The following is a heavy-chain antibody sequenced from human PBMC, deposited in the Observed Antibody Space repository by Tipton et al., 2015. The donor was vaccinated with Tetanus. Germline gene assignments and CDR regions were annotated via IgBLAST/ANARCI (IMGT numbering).Heavy chain of an antibody. D-gene: IGHD3-22*01. Sequence: QVQLVQSGAEMKKPGASVKVSCKASGYTFTGYYIYWVRQAPGQGLEWMGWIDPNSGATVYAQKFQGRVTMTRDTSSSTAYMELRSLRSDDAAVYYCAGDRGDYIYYGMDVWGPGTTVTVS. CDR3: AGDRGDYIYYGMDV. CDR1: GYTFTGYY. CDR2: IDPNSGAT. J-gene: IGHJ6*02. V-gene: IGHV1-2*02.